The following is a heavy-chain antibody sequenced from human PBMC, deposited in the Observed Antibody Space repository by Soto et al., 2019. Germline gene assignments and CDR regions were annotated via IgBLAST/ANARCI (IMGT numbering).Heavy chain of an antibody. J-gene: IGHJ6*02. CDR3: TREASFFTYGMDV. Sequence: GGSLRLSCSASGFTFGDYGMNWVRQAPGKGLEWISFIRSETFGGTAEYAASVKGRFIISRDDSKRTTYLQLNDLKAEDTAVYYCTREASFFTYGMDVWRQGTSVTVSS. CDR2: IRSETFGGTA. CDR1: GFTFGDYG. V-gene: IGHV3-49*04. D-gene: IGHD3-10*01.